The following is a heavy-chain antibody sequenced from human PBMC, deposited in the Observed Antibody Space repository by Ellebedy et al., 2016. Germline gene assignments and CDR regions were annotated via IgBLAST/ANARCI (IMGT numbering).Heavy chain of an antibody. CDR1: GYTFTSYY. CDR3: ARQQLVQGGFDM. CDR2: INPNSGDT. Sequence: ASVKVSXXASGYTFTSYYMHWVRQAPGQGLEWVGWINPNSGDTRYAQKFQGWVTMTRDTSINTAYMELRRPTSDDTAVYYCARQQLVQGGFDMWGQGTVVTVSS. J-gene: IGHJ3*02. V-gene: IGHV1-2*04. D-gene: IGHD6-13*01.